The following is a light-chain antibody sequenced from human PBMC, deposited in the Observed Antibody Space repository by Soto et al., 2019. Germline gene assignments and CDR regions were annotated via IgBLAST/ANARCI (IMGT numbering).Light chain of an antibody. CDR3: QQYNSYTWT. J-gene: IGKJ1*01. CDR1: QSISSR. V-gene: IGKV1-5*01. Sequence: DIQMTQSPSTLSASVGDRVIITCRASQSISSRLAWYQQKPGKAPKLLIYDASSLENGVPSRISGSGYGTEFTLTISSLQPDDFATYYCQQYNSYTWTFGQGTKVDI. CDR2: DAS.